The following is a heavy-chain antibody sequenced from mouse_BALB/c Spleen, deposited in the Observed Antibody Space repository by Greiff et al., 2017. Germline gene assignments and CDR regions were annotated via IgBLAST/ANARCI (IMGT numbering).Heavy chain of an antibody. Sequence: VQLQQSGPELVKPGASVKMSCKASGYTFTSYVMHWVKQKPGQGLEWIGYINPYNDGTKYNEKFKGKATLTSDKSSSTAYMELSSLTSEDSAVYYCARQGAPYAMDYWGQGTSVTVSS. CDR3: ARQGAPYAMDY. CDR1: GYTFTSYV. V-gene: IGHV1-14*01. J-gene: IGHJ4*01. CDR2: INPYNDGT.